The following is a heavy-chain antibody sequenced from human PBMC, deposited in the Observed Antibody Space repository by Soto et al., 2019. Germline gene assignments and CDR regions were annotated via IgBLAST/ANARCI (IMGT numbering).Heavy chain of an antibody. Sequence: QVQLQESGPGLVKPSETLSLTCTVSGGYVSSGSYYWSWVRQPLGKGLEWIGYTYYRGRTKYNPSLKSRVTISVDTSKNQFSLKLSSVTAADTAIYDCAIDLCQGYNPAHNYRDYWGQGTRVTVSS. CDR2: TYYRGRT. CDR1: GGYVSSGSYY. CDR3: AIDLCQGYNPAHNYRDY. J-gene: IGHJ4*02. D-gene: IGHD5-18*01. V-gene: IGHV4-61*01.